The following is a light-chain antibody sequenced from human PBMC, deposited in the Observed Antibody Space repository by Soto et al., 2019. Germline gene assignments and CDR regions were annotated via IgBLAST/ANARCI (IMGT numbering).Light chain of an antibody. V-gene: IGKV3-15*01. CDR2: GAS. CDR3: QQYNNWPRT. J-gene: IGKJ1*01. CDR1: QSVSSN. Sequence: EIVMTQSPATLSVSPGERATLSCRASQSVSSNLAWYQQKPGQAPRLLIYGASTRATGIPARFSSSGSGTEFTLTISSLQSEDFAFYYCQQYNNWPRTFGPWTKVEIK.